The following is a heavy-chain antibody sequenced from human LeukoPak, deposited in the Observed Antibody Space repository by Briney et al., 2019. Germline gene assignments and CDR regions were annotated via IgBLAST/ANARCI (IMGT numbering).Heavy chain of an antibody. Sequence: PGGSLRLSCAASGFTFSSYSMNWVRQAPGKGLEWVSSISSSSSYIYYADSVKGRFTISRDNAKNSLYLQMNSLRAEDTAVYYCARDISIVVVPAATPYFDYWGQGTLVTVS. J-gene: IGHJ4*02. CDR2: ISSSSSYI. D-gene: IGHD2-2*01. CDR3: ARDISIVVVPAATPYFDY. CDR1: GFTFSSYS. V-gene: IGHV3-21*01.